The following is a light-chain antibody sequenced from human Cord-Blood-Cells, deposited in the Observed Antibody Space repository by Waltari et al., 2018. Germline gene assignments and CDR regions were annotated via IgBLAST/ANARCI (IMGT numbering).Light chain of an antibody. V-gene: IGLV2-14*01. Sequence: QSALTQSASVSGSPGQSITISCTGTSSDVGGYNYVSWYQQHPGKAPKLMIYDVSKRPSGVSNRFSGSKSGNTASLTISGLQAEDEADYYCSSYTSSSTPYVFGTGTKVTVL. J-gene: IGLJ1*01. CDR2: DVS. CDR3: SSYTSSSTPYV. CDR1: SSDVGGYNY.